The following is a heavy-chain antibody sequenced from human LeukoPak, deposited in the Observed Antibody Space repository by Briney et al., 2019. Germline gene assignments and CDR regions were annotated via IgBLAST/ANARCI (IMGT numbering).Heavy chain of an antibody. Sequence: SETLSLTCTVSGGSISSSSYYWGWIRQPPGKGLEWIGSIYHSGSIYYNPSLRSRVFISVDTSKNQFSLNLSSVTAADTAVYYCARGGGYSGYDFGYWGQGTLVTVSS. V-gene: IGHV4-39*07. CDR3: ARGGGYSGYDFGY. J-gene: IGHJ4*02. CDR1: GGSISSSSYY. D-gene: IGHD5-12*01. CDR2: IYHSGSI.